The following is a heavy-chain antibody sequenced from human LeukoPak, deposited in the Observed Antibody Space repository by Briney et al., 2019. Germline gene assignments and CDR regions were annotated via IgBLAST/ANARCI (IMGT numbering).Heavy chain of an antibody. D-gene: IGHD3-3*01. CDR1: GFTFSSYG. CDR2: IRLDGSTK. CDR3: ARGGYDFWSGQRYYQYYYMDV. Sequence: GGSLRLSCAASGFTFSSYGMNWVRQAPGKGLEWVAFIRLDGSTKYYADSVKGRFTISRDNSKNTLYLQMNSLRAEDTAVYYCARGGYDFWSGQRYYQYYYMDVWGKGTTVTVS. V-gene: IGHV3-30*02. J-gene: IGHJ6*03.